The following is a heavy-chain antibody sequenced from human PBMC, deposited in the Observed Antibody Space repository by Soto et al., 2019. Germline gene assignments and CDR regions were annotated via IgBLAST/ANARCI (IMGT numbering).Heavy chain of an antibody. CDR3: ARDWVGYCSSTSCYGNRQIFQH. D-gene: IGHD2-2*01. CDR1: GFTFSSYW. CDR2: IKQDGSEK. V-gene: IGHV3-7*01. Sequence: EVQLVESGGGLVQPGGSLRLSCAASGFTFSSYWMSWVRQAPGKGLEWVANIKQDGSEKYYVDSVKGRFTISRDNAKNSLYLQMNSLSAEDTAVYYCARDWVGYCSSTSCYGNRQIFQHWGQGTLVTVSS. J-gene: IGHJ1*01.